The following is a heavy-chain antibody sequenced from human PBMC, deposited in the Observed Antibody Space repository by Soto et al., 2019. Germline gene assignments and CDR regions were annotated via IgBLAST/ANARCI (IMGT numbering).Heavy chain of an antibody. CDR2: IIPIFGTA. V-gene: IGHV1-69*13. CDR1: GGTFSSYA. J-gene: IGHJ4*02. CDR3: ARDGDCSGGSCYSLHDY. Sequence: SVKVSCKASGGTFSSYAISWVRQAPGQGLEWMGGIIPIFGTANYAQKFQGRVTITADESTSTAYMELSSLRSEDTAVYYCARDGDCSGGSCYSLHDYWGQGTLVTVSS. D-gene: IGHD2-15*01.